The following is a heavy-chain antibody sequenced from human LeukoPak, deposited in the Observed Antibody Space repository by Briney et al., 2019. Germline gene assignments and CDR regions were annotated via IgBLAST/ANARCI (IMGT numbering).Heavy chain of an antibody. CDR2: ISSSGSTI. V-gene: IGHV3-11*04. CDR3: ARRPSLWLVDY. CDR1: GFTFSDYY. J-gene: IGHJ4*02. D-gene: IGHD6-19*01. Sequence: GGSLRLSCAASGFTFSDYYMSWIRQAPGKGLEWISYISSSGSTIYYADSVKGRFTISRDNAKNSLYLQMNSLRAEDTAVYYCARRPSLWLVDYWGQGTLVTVSS.